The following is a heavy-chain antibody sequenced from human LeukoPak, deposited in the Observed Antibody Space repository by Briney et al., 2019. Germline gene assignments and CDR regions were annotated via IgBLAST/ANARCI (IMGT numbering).Heavy chain of an antibody. D-gene: IGHD2-21*02. V-gene: IGHV1-69*13. CDR3: ARGPACGGDCYFFDY. J-gene: IGHJ4*02. Sequence: SVKVSCKASGGTFSSYAISWVRQAPGQGLEWMGGIIPIFGTANYAQKFQGRVTITADESTSTTYMELSSLRSEDTAVYYCARGPACGGDCYFFDYWGQGTLVTVSS. CDR1: GGTFSSYA. CDR2: IIPIFGTA.